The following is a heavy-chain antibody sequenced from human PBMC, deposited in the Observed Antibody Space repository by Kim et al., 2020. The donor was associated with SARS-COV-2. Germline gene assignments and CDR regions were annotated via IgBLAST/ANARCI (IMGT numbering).Heavy chain of an antibody. Sequence: GGSLRLSCAASGFTFSSYWMHWVRQAPGKGLVWVSRINSDGSSTSYADSVKGRFTISRDNAKNTLYLQMNSLRAEDTAVYYCAREIVVVIRYGMDVWGQGTTVTVSS. D-gene: IGHD3-22*01. V-gene: IGHV3-74*01. CDR2: INSDGSST. J-gene: IGHJ6*02. CDR1: GFTFSSYW. CDR3: AREIVVVIRYGMDV.